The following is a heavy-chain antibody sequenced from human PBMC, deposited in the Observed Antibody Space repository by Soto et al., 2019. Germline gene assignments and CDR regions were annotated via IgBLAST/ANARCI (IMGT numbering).Heavy chain of an antibody. CDR2: IYPGDSDT. Sequence: PXESLKISCKGSGYSFTSYWIGWVRQMPGKGLEWMGIIYPGDSDTRYSPSFQGQVTISADKSISTAYLQWSSLKASDTAMYYCARHYCSSTSCYPVYYYYYGMDVWGQGPTVTVSS. CDR3: ARHYCSSTSCYPVYYYYYGMDV. J-gene: IGHJ6*02. V-gene: IGHV5-51*01. CDR1: GYSFTSYW. D-gene: IGHD2-2*01.